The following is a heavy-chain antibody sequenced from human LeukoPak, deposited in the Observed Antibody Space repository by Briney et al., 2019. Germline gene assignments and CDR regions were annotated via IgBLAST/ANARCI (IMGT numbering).Heavy chain of an antibody. D-gene: IGHD1-26*01. V-gene: IGHV3-23*01. CDR1: GFTVSSHY. CDR2: IRASAGTT. J-gene: IGHJ4*02. CDR3: ADAVVGAPAHY. Sequence: PGGSLRLSCAASGFTVSSHYMTWVRQAPGKGLEWVSVIRASAGTTDYADSVKGRFTISRDNSRNTLYLQMNSLRGEDTALYYCADAVVGAPAHYWGQGTLVTVSS.